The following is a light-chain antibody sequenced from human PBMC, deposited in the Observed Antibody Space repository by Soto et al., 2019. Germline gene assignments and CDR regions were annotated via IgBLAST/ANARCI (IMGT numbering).Light chain of an antibody. CDR1: QSISTN. V-gene: IGKV1-39*01. J-gene: IGKJ2*01. CDR3: QQSYSTPYT. Sequence: TQTPTSLFAFLGDRVTITFRAGQSISTNLNWYQQKPGKAPKFLIYAASSLQSGDPSRFSGSGSGTDFTLTISSLQPEDFATYYCQQSYSTPYTFGQGTKVDIK. CDR2: AAS.